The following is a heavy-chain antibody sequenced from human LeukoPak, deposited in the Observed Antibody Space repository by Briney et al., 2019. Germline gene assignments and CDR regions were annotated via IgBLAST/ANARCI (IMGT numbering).Heavy chain of an antibody. Sequence: GGSLRLSCAASGITFSSYAMHWVRQAPGKGLEGVAVISYDGSNKYYADSVKGRFTISRDNSKNTLYLQMNRLRAEDTAVYYCARVMGRYCSSTSCYVDYWGQGTLVTVSS. D-gene: IGHD2-2*01. CDR2: ISYDGSNK. V-gene: IGHV3-30*04. CDR1: GITFSSYA. J-gene: IGHJ4*02. CDR3: ARVMGRYCSSTSCYVDY.